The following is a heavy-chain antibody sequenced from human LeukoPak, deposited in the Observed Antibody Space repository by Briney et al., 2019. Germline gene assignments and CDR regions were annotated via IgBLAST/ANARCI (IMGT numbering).Heavy chain of an antibody. CDR1: GYTFTSYG. CDR2: ISAYNGNT. V-gene: IGHV1-18*01. J-gene: IGHJ4*02. D-gene: IGHD1-7*01. Sequence: WASVTVSCKASGYTFTSYGISWVRQAPGQGLEWMGWISAYNGNTNYAQKLQGRVTMTTDTSTSTAYMELRSLRSDDTAVYYCARECILDAGTTFYFDYWGQGTLVTVSS. CDR3: ARECILDAGTTFYFDY.